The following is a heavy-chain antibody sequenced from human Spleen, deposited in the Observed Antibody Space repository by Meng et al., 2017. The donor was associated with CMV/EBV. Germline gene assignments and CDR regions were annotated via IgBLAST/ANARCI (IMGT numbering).Heavy chain of an antibody. D-gene: IGHD4-17*01. CDR3: ARYHMTTVTREWFDP. J-gene: IGHJ5*02. CDR2: IIPIIGIT. V-gene: IGHV1-69*10. Sequence: SGGAFISYAISWGRQAAGQELEGMGGIIPIIGITNYDQKFQGRVTITAEKSTSTAYMRLSSLRSEDAAVYYCARYHMTTVTREWFDPWGQGTLVTVSS. CDR1: GGAFISYA.